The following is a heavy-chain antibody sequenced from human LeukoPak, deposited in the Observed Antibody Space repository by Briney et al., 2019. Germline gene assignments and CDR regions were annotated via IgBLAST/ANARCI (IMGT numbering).Heavy chain of an antibody. CDR1: GFTFSTYG. V-gene: IGHV3-48*02. D-gene: IGHD3-10*01. CDR2: ISSDSSAI. J-gene: IGHJ4*02. Sequence: GGSLRLSCTASGFTFSTYGMDWVRQAPGQGLKWVSYISSDSSAINYADSVKGRFTISRDNAKNSLFLQMNSLRDDDTAVYYCARGGGTRPDYWGQGTLVTVSS. CDR3: ARGGGTRPDY.